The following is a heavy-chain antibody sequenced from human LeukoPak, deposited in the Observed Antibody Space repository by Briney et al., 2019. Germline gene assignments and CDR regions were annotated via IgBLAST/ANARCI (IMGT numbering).Heavy chain of an antibody. D-gene: IGHD1-14*01. J-gene: IGHJ4*02. CDR3: ADYRKPQGLDY. CDR2: IDASGSDT. CDR1: EFPFSIYA. Sequence: PGGSLRLSCEVSEFPFSIYAMAWVRQAPGQGLEWVSAIDASGSDTYYTDSVKGRFTLSRDNSKNTVYLQMNSLRVEDTAVYYCADYRKPQGLDYWGQGTLVTVSS. V-gene: IGHV3-23*01.